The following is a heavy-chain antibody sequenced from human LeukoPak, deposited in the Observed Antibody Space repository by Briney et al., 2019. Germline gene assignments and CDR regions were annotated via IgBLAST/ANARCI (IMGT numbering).Heavy chain of an antibody. CDR1: GFTFSSYS. J-gene: IGHJ4*02. V-gene: IGHV3-21*01. CDR2: ISSSSSYI. D-gene: IGHD3-10*01. Sequence: GGSLRLSCAASGFTFSSYSMNWVRQAPGKGLEWVSSISSSSSYIYYADSVKGRFTISRDNAKNSLYLQMNSLRAEDTAVYYRARAYGSGSYYFGYWGQGTLVTVSS. CDR3: ARAYGSGSYYFGY.